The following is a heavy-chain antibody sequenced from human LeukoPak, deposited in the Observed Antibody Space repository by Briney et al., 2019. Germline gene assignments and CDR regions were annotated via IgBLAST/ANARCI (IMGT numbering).Heavy chain of an antibody. V-gene: IGHV4-39*01. D-gene: IGHD5-12*01. J-gene: IGHJ3*02. CDR1: GSXISSSSYY. Sequence: SETLSLTCSVSGSXISSSSYYWGWIRQPPGKGLEWLGSIYYSGSTYYNPSLKSRVTISVDTSKNQFSLKLSSVTAADTAVYYCARTRGYSGLRGAFDIWGQGTMVTVSS. CDR3: ARTRGYSGLRGAFDI. CDR2: IYYSGST.